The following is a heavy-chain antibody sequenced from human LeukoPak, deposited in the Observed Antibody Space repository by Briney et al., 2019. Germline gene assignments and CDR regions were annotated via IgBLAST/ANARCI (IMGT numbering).Heavy chain of an antibody. CDR3: TRDFCSSTSCYYYYYYMDV. Sequence: PGQSLRLSCTAYGFTFGDYAMSWVRQAPGKGLEWVGVIRSKAYGGTTEYAASVKGRFTISRDDSNSIAYLQMNSLKTEDTAVYYCTRDFCSSTSCYYYYYYMDVWGKGTTVTVSS. J-gene: IGHJ6*03. CDR1: GFTFGDYA. V-gene: IGHV3-49*04. CDR2: IRSKAYGGTT. D-gene: IGHD2-2*01.